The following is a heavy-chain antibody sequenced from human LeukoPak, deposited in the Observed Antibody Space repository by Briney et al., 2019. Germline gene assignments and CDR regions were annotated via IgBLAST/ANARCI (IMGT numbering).Heavy chain of an antibody. J-gene: IGHJ4*02. V-gene: IGHV4-34*01. Sequence: PSETLSLTCAVYGGSFSGYYWSWIRQPPGKGLEWIGEINHSGSTNYNPSLKSRVTMSVDTSKNQFSLKLSSVTAADTAVYYCARDAGGADYWGQGTLVTVSS. CDR2: INHSGST. D-gene: IGHD3-10*01. CDR3: ARDAGGADY. CDR1: GGSFSGYY.